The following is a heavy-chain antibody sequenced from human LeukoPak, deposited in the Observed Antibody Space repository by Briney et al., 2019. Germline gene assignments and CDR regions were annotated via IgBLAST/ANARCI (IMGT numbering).Heavy chain of an antibody. CDR1: GFTVSSNY. J-gene: IGHJ4*02. CDR3: AREGGSKGGNFDY. Sequence: GGSLRLSCAASGFTVSSNYMTWVRQAPGKGLEWVSVIYSGGTTYYADSVKGRFTISRDNSRNTLYLQMDSLRAEDTAVYYCAREGGSKGGNFDYWGQGILVTVSS. CDR2: IYSGGTT. D-gene: IGHD3-16*01. V-gene: IGHV3-66*01.